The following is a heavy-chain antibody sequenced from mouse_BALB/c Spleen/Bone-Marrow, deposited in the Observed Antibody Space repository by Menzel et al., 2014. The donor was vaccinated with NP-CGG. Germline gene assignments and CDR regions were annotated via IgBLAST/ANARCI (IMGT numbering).Heavy chain of an antibody. J-gene: IGHJ3*01. Sequence: EVKLQESGGDLVKPGGSLKLSCAASGFTFSSYGMSWVRQTPDKRLEWVATINNGGTYTYYPDSVKGRFTISRDNAKNTLYLQMSSLKSEDTAMYYCALNWDSAYWGQGTLVTVSA. CDR3: ALNWDSAY. CDR2: INNGGTYT. D-gene: IGHD4-1*02. V-gene: IGHV5-6*01. CDR1: GFTFSSYG.